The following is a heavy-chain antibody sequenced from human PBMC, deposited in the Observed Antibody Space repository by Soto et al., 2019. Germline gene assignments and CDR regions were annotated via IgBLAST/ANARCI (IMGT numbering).Heavy chain of an antibody. CDR2: IRSKAYGGTT. CDR1: GFTFGDYA. Sequence: GGSLRLSCTASGFTFGDYAMSWFRQAPGKGLEWVGFIRSKAYGGTTEYAASVKGRFTISRDDSKSIAYLQMNSLKTEDTAVYYCTRDRGIAVAGFDYWGQGTLVTVSS. J-gene: IGHJ4*02. D-gene: IGHD6-19*01. CDR3: TRDRGIAVAGFDY. V-gene: IGHV3-49*03.